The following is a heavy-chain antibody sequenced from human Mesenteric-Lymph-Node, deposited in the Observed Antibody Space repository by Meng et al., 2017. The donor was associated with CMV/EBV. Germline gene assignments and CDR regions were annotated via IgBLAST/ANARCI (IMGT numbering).Heavy chain of an antibody. D-gene: IGHD3-9*01. CDR2: ISAYNGNT. J-gene: IGHJ4*02. CDR3: ARMNYDILTGYSFDY. Sequence: SGYTFTSYGISWVRQAPGQGLEWMGWISAYNGNTNYAQKLQGRVTMTTDTSTSTAYMELRSLRSDDTAVYYCARMNYDILTGYSFDYWGQGTLVTVSS. CDR1: GYTFTSYG. V-gene: IGHV1-18*01.